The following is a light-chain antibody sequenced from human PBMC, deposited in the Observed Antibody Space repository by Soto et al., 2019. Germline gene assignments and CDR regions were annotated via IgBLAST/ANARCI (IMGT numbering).Light chain of an antibody. J-gene: IGLJ2*01. CDR3: SSYAGSNNFVV. CDR1: SSDIGGYNY. Sequence: QSALTQPPSASGSPGQSVTISCTGTSSDIGGYNYVSWYQQHPGTAPKLMIYEVSQRPSVVPDRFSGSKSGNTASLTVSGLQAEDEADYYCSSYAGSNNFVVFGGGTKVTVL. CDR2: EVS. V-gene: IGLV2-8*01.